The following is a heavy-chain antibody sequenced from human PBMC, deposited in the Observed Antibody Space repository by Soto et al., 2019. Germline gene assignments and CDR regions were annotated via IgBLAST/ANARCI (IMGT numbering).Heavy chain of an antibody. CDR1: GYSFSIYA. V-gene: IGHV3-23*01. D-gene: IGHD6-6*01. CDR2: ISAGGGSP. Sequence: EVQLLESGGGLVQPGGSLRLSCAASGYSFSIYAMSWVRQAPGKGLEWVSGISAGGGSPFIADSVKGRFIISRDNAKDTLYLQMNSLTGEDTAIYYCVKHAEYQLVSWFDPWGQGTLVTVSS. CDR3: VKHAEYQLVSWFDP. J-gene: IGHJ5*02.